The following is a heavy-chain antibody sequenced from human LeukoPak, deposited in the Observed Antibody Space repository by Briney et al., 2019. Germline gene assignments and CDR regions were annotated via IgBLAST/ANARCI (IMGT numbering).Heavy chain of an antibody. CDR2: INSDGSST. D-gene: IGHD4-17*01. CDR1: GFTFSSYW. CDR3: ARGVMTTVTTPVPGNFDY. Sequence: GGSLRLSCAASGFTFSSYWMHWVRQAPGKGLVWVSRINSDGSSTSYADSVKGRFTISRDNAKNTLYLQMNSLRAEDTAVYYCARGVMTTVTTPVPGNFDYWGQGTLVTVSS. V-gene: IGHV3-74*01. J-gene: IGHJ4*02.